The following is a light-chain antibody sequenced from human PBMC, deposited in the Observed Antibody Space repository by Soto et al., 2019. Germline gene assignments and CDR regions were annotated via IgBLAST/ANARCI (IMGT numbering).Light chain of an antibody. Sequence: QSALTQPASVSGSPGQSITISCTGTISDVGGYNHVSWFQQHPGKAPKLMIYGVTNRPSGVSSRFSGSSSGNTASLTISGLQAEDDAYYYCSSYTSTSPRVFGGGTKLTVL. CDR1: ISDVGGYNH. J-gene: IGLJ2*01. CDR2: GVT. V-gene: IGLV2-14*01. CDR3: SSYTSTSPRV.